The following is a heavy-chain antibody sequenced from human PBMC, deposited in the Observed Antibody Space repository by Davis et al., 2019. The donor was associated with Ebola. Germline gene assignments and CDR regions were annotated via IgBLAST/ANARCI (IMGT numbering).Heavy chain of an antibody. V-gene: IGHV3-30*18. CDR2: ISYDRSNK. CDR1: GFTFSTYG. CDR3: AKGLRIAAAGTWYYGMDV. Sequence: GGSLRLSCAASGFTFSTYGMHWVRQAPGKGLEWVAVISYDRSNKYYADSVKGRFTISRDNSKNTLYLQMNSLRAEDTAVYYCAKGLRIAAAGTWYYGMDVWGKGTTVTVSS. D-gene: IGHD6-13*01. J-gene: IGHJ6*04.